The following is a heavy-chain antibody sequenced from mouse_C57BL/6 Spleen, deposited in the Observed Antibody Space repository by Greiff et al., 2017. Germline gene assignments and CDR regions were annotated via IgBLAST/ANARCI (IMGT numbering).Heavy chain of an antibody. Sequence: EVQLVESGGGLVQPKGSLKLSCAASGFSFNTYAMNWVRQAPGKGLEWVARIRSKSNNYATYYADSVKDRFTISRDDSESMLYLQMNNLKTEDTAMYYCVRQTPPGVYFDYWGQGTTLTVSS. CDR1: GFSFNTYA. CDR3: VRQTPPGVYFDY. J-gene: IGHJ2*01. CDR2: IRSKSNNYAT. V-gene: IGHV10-1*01.